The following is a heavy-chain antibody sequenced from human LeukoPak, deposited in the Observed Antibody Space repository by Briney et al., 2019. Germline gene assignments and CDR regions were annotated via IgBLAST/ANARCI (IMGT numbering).Heavy chain of an antibody. CDR2: INHSGST. D-gene: IGHD5-12*01. Sequence: SETLSLTCGVYGGSFSGYYWSWIRQPPGKGLEWIGEINHSGSTNYNPSLKSRVTISVDTSKNQFSLKLSSVTAADTAVYYCAVSGYDWYYYYMDVWGKGTTVTVSS. J-gene: IGHJ6*03. CDR3: AVSGYDWYYYYMDV. CDR1: GGSFSGYY. V-gene: IGHV4-34*01.